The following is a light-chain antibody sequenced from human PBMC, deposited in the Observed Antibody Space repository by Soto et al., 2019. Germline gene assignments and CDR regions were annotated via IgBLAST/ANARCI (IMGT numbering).Light chain of an antibody. Sequence: EIVLTQTPLSSPVTLGQPASISCRSSQSLLHNNGNTYLSWLLQRPGQPPRPLIYEVSNRFSGVTDRFSGSGAGTDFTLIISRVEAEDVGVYYCMQATQFPFTFGPGTKVDIK. V-gene: IGKV2-24*01. CDR1: QSLLHNNGNTY. CDR2: EVS. CDR3: MQATQFPFT. J-gene: IGKJ3*01.